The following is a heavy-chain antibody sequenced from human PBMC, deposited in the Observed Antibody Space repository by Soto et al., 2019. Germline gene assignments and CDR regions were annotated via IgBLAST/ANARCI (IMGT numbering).Heavy chain of an antibody. CDR3: ARGDRIRCHCDRGFSDGPFLS. Sequence: EVQLVESGGGLVQRGGSLSLSCAASGFTFGIYSMNWVRQAPGKGLEWISYINGSSSTMYYADSVKGRFIISRDNAYNSLDLQMNSLRNADTAVYYCARGDRIRCHCDRGFSDGPFLSWGQGTLVTVSS. CDR1: GFTFGIYS. D-gene: IGHD2-21*01. CDR2: INGSSSTM. V-gene: IGHV3-48*02. J-gene: IGHJ5*02.